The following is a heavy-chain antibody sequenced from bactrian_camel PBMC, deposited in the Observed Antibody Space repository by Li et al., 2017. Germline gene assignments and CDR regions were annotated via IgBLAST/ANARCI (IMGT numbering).Heavy chain of an antibody. J-gene: IGHJ4*01. CDR3: AAGTRIIVGDYCDGITD. CDR2: IRRNGDA. Sequence: HVQLVESGGGSVQAGGSLSLSCTASGTADSATVMGWWRQAPGKAHEGIAGIRRNGDAYYADSVKGRFTISRDNAKNIIYLQMSSLTPDDTAMYYCAAGTRIIVGDYCDGITDWGQGTQVTVS. D-gene: IGHD3*01. CDR1: GTADSATV. V-gene: IGHV3S53*01.